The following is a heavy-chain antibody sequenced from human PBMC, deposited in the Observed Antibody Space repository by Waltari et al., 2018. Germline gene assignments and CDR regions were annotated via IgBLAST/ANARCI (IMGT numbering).Heavy chain of an antibody. J-gene: IGHJ4*02. V-gene: IGHV4-61*02. CDR2: IYTSGRT. CDR3: ARESDDYGGNYIDY. Sequence: QVQLQESGPGLVKPSQTLSLTCTVSGGSISSGSYYWSWIRQPAGKGLEWIGRIYTSGRTNYNPPLKSRVTISVDTSKNQFSLKLSSVTAADTAVYYCARESDDYGGNYIDYWGQGTLVTVSS. D-gene: IGHD4-17*01. CDR1: GGSISSGSYY.